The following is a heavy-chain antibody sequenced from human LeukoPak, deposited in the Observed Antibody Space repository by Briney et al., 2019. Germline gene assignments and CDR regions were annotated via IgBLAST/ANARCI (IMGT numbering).Heavy chain of an antibody. CDR2: ISNNGGST. CDR3: VKRWSGDDLDY. J-gene: IGHJ4*02. Sequence: GGSLRLSCSASGFTFSSYGMHWVRQAPGKGLEYVSAISNNGGSTYYADSVKGRFTISRDNSKNTLYLQMSSLRIEDTAVYCCVKRWSGDDLDYWGQGTLVTVSS. CDR1: GFTFSSYG. V-gene: IGHV3-64D*09. D-gene: IGHD3-3*01.